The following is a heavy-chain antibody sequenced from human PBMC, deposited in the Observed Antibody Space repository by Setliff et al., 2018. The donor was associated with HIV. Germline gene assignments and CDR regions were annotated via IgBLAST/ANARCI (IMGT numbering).Heavy chain of an antibody. J-gene: IGHJ4*02. D-gene: IGHD2-21*01. V-gene: IGHV4-34*01. Sequence: SETLSLTCAVYGGSFSGYYWSWTRQPPGKGLEWIGEINHSGSTNYNPSLKSRVTISVDTSKNQFSLNLTSVTAADTAVYFCARGTHCGGDCTNYFDSWGQGILVTVSS. CDR2: INHSGST. CDR1: GGSFSGYY. CDR3: ARGTHCGGDCTNYFDS.